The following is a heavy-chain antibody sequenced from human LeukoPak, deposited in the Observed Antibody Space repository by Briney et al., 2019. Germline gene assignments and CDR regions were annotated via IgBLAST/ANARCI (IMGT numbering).Heavy chain of an antibody. D-gene: IGHD3-3*01. CDR3: AKDSLYDFWSGYYTGIESGYYYGMDV. V-gene: IGHV3-43*02. CDR2: ISGDGGST. Sequence: GGSLRLSCAASGFTFDDYAMHWVRHAPGKGLEWVSLISGDGGSTYYADSVKGRFTISRDNSKNSLYLQMNSLRTEDTALYYCAKDSLYDFWSGYYTGIESGYYYGMDVWGQGTTVTVSS. CDR1: GFTFDDYA. J-gene: IGHJ6*02.